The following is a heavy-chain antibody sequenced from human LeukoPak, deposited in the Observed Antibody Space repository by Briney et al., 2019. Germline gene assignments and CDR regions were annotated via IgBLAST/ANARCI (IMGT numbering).Heavy chain of an antibody. CDR1: GGSISSYY. V-gene: IGHV4-59*01. J-gene: IGHJ2*01. CDR3: ATLDDCSSTSCYSSWYFDL. D-gene: IGHD2-2*01. Sequence: PSETLSLTCTVSGGSISSYYWSWIRQPPGKGLEWIGYIYYSGSTNYNPSLKSRVTISVDTSKNQFSLKLSSVTAADTAVYYCATLDDCSSTSCYSSWYFDLWGRGTLVTVSS. CDR2: IYYSGST.